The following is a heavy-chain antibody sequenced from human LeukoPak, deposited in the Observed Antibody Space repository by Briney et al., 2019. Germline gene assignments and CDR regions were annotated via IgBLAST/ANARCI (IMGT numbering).Heavy chain of an antibody. CDR3: ARDYGYDSSGYHYYYYYYGMDV. CDR1: RFTVSSNY. CDR2: IYSVGCT. Sequence: GGSLRLSCAASRFTVSSNYMSWVRQAPGKGLEWVSVIYSVGCTYYADSVKGRFTISRDNSKNTLYLQMNSLRAEDTAVYYCARDYGYDSSGYHYYYYYYGMDVWGQGTTVTVSS. D-gene: IGHD3-22*01. V-gene: IGHV3-66*01. J-gene: IGHJ6*02.